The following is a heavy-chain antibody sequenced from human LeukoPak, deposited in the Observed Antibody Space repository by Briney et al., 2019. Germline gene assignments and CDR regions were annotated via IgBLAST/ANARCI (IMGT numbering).Heavy chain of an antibody. D-gene: IGHD3-22*01. CDR3: ARAGISYYDSSGYLDY. V-gene: IGHV4-61*01. CDR2: IYYSGST. Sequence: PSETLSLTCNVSGVSISSSSYYWSWIRQPPGKGLEWIGYIYYSGSTNYNPSLKSRVTISVDTSKNQFSLKLSSVTAADTAVYYCARAGISYYDSSGYLDYWGQGTLVTVSS. J-gene: IGHJ4*02. CDR1: GVSISSSSYY.